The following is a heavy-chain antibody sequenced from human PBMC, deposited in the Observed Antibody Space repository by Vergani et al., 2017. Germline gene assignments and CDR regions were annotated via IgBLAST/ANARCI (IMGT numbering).Heavy chain of an antibody. D-gene: IGHD2-15*01. CDR2: IDPGDSDT. J-gene: IGHJ4*02. CDR1: GYSFTSHW. V-gene: IGHV5-51*01. Sequence: EKQLVQSGSETKKPGESLKISCKGSGYSFTSHWIGWVRQMPGKGLEWMGIIDPGDSDTRYSPSFQGQVTISADKSIGTAYLQWSSLKASDTAIYYCATLYCRGGICPIDYWGQGTLVTVSS. CDR3: ATLYCRGGICPIDY.